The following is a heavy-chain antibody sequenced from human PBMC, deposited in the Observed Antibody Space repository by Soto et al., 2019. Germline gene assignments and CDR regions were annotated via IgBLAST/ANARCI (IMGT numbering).Heavy chain of an antibody. Sequence: SETLSLTCAVSGGSISSGGYSWSWIRQPPGKGLEWIGYIYHSGSTYYNPSPKSRVTISVDRSKNQFSLKLSSVTAADTAVYYCARGDLAARASLDNWFDPWGQGTLVTVSS. CDR2: IYHSGST. V-gene: IGHV4-30-2*01. D-gene: IGHD6-6*01. CDR1: GGSISSGGYS. CDR3: ARGDLAARASLDNWFDP. J-gene: IGHJ5*02.